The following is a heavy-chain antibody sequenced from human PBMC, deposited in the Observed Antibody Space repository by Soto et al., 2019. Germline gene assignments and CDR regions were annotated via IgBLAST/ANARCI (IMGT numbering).Heavy chain of an antibody. CDR1: GFTFSGYW. J-gene: IGHJ4*02. CDR2: ISSDGSSA. Sequence: GGSLRLSCAASGFTFSGYWMHWVRQVPGKGLVWVSRISSDGSSASYADSVRGRFTVSRDNAKNTLYLQMNSLRAEDTAVYYCASLSGSFDYWGQGTLVTVSS. CDR3: ASLSGSFDY. D-gene: IGHD1-26*01. V-gene: IGHV3-74*01.